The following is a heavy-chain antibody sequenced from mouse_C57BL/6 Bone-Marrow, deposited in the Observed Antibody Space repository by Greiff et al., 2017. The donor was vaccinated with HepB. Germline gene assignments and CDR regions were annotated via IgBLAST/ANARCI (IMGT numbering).Heavy chain of an antibody. CDR1: GYAFSSSW. V-gene: IGHV1-82*01. Sequence: VQRVESGPELVKPGASVKISCKASGYAFSSSWMNWVKQRPGKGLEWIGRIYPGDGDTNYNGKFKGKATLTADKSSSTAYMQLSSLTSEDSAVYFCARQRELRRYYYAMDYWGQGTSVTVSS. CDR3: ARQRELRRYYYAMDY. J-gene: IGHJ4*01. CDR2: IYPGDGDT. D-gene: IGHD3-2*02.